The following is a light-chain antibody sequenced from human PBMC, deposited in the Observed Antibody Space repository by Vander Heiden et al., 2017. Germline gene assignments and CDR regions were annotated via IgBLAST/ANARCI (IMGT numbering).Light chain of an antibody. CDR3: SSYTSRRGV. Sequence: QSALTKPASGSGSPGQPITISCTVTSSAVGGNNYVYWYQQHPGKATNHMVFEVSHRSSGAAYRFSGSKSGNTASLSIPVLQAEDEDDYYCSSYTSRRGVFGSGTWFTVL. CDR1: SSAVGGNNY. J-gene: IGLJ1*01. V-gene: IGLV2-14*01. CDR2: EVS.